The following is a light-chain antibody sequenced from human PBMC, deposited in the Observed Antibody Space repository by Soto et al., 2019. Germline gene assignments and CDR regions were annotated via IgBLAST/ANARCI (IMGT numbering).Light chain of an antibody. V-gene: IGLV3-1*01. J-gene: IGLJ1*01. Sequence: SYELTQPPSVSVSPGQTASITCSGDKLGDKYVCWYQQKPGQSPVLVIYQDTKRPSGIPERFSGSNSGNTATLTIIGTQAMDEADYYCQAWDSSAALVFGTGTKLTVL. CDR2: QDT. CDR3: QAWDSSAALV. CDR1: KLGDKY.